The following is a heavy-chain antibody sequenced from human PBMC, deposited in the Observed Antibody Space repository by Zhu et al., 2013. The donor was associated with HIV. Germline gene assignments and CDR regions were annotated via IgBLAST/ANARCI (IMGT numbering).Heavy chain of an antibody. CDR3: ARDWGYSSSSFDYYGMDV. CDR1: GGTFSSYA. Sequence: QVQLVQSGAEVKKPGSSVKVSCKASGGTFSSYAISWVRQAPGQGLEWMGGIIPIFGTANYAQKFQGRVTITADESTSTAYMELSSLRSEDTAVYYCARDWGYSSSSFDYYGMDVWGQGTTVTVSS. D-gene: IGHD6-13*01. V-gene: IGHV1-69*01. CDR2: IIPIFGTA. J-gene: IGHJ6*02.